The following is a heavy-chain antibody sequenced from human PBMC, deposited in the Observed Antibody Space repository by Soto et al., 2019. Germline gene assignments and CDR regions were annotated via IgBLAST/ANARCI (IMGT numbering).Heavy chain of an antibody. CDR3: ARGLSSGWYVDY. CDR1: GGSFSGYY. V-gene: IGHV4-34*01. CDR2: INHSGST. J-gene: IGHJ4*02. Sequence: PSETLSLTCAVYGGSFSGYYWSWIRQPPGKGLEWIGEINHSGSTNYNPSLKSRVTISVDTSKNQFSLKLSSVTAADTAVYYCARGLSSGWYVDYWGQGTLVTSPQ. D-gene: IGHD6-19*01.